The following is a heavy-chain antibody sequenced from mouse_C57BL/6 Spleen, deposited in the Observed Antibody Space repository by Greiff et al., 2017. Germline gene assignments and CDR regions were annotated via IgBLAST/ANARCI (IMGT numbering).Heavy chain of an antibody. J-gene: IGHJ4*01. CDR2: ISSGSSTI. CDR1: GFTFRDYG. D-gene: IGHD1-1*02. CDR3: ARWSPYAMDY. V-gene: IGHV5-17*01. Sequence: EVKLVESGGGLVKPGGSLKLSCAASGFTFRDYGMHWVRQAPEKGLEWVAYISSGSSTIYYADTVKGRFTISRDNAKNTLFLQMTSLRSEDTAMYYCARWSPYAMDYWGQGTSVTVSS.